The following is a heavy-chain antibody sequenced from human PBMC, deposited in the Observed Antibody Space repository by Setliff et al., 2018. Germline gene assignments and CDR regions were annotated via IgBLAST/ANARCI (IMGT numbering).Heavy chain of an antibody. CDR2: IHPINSDT. V-gene: IGHV5-51*01. J-gene: IGHJ3*02. CDR1: GYSFTDYW. Sequence: GESLKISCKGSGYSFTDYWIGWVRQMPGEGLEWMGIIHPINSDTVYSPSFQGQVTISADRSITTAYLQWSSLKASDTAIYYCARNRVALYDAFDIWGQGTMVTVSS. CDR3: ARNRVALYDAFDI. D-gene: IGHD5-12*01.